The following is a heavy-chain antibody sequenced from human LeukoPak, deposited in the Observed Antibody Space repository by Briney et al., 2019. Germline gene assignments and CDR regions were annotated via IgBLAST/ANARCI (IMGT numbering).Heavy chain of an antibody. CDR2: MNENGSEK. D-gene: IGHD4-11*01. J-gene: IGHJ4*02. V-gene: IGHV3-7*01. CDR3: ARDRGYSNFDY. Sequence: PGGSLRLSCAASGFGFSNYWMIWVRQAPGKGLEWVANMNENGSEKNYVDSVKGRFTISRDNAQDSLYLQMNSLRAEDTAVYYCARDRGYSNFDYWGQGTLLTVSS. CDR1: GFGFSNYW.